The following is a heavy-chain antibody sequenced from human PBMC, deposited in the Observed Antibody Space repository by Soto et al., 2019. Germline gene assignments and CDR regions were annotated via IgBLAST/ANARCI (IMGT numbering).Heavy chain of an antibody. D-gene: IGHD2-2*01. CDR1: GFTFSNAW. CDR3: TTLSYLYYDGMDV. Sequence: LRLSCEASGFTFSNAWMNWVRQGPGKGLEWLGRIKSKVDGGTADYVAATKGRFSISRDDLKNMLYLQMNSLKPDDTAVYYCTTLSYLYYDGMDVWGQGTTVTGSS. V-gene: IGHV3-15*01. CDR2: IKSKVDGGTA. J-gene: IGHJ6*02.